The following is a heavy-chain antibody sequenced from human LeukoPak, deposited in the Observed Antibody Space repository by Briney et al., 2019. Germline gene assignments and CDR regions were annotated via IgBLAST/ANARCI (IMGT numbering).Heavy chain of an antibody. CDR3: ARGGTGVYSNYASFDY. D-gene: IGHD4-11*01. J-gene: IGHJ4*02. V-gene: IGHV1-69*13. CDR1: GGTFSSYA. CDR2: IIPIFGTA. Sequence: SVKVSCKASGGTFSSYAISWVRQAPGQGLEWMGGIIPIFGTANYAQKFQGRVTITADESTRTAYMELSSLRSEDTAVYYCARGGTGVYSNYASFDYWGQGTLVTVSS.